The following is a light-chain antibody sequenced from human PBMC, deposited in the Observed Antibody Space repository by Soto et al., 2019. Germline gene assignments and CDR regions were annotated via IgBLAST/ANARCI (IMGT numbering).Light chain of an antibody. J-gene: IGKJ5*01. CDR2: GAS. CDR3: QQYSSSPIT. Sequence: IVLTQSPGTLSLSPWERATLSCRASQSFSSTYLAWYQQKPGQAPRLLIYGASSRATGIPDRFSGGGPGTDFSLTINRLDPEDFAVYYCQQYSSSPITFGQGTRLEIK. V-gene: IGKV3-20*01. CDR1: QSFSSTY.